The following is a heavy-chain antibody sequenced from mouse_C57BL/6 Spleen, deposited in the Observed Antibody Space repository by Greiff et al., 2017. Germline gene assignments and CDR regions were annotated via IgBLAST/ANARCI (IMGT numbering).Heavy chain of an antibody. D-gene: IGHD1-1*01. CDR2: IYPRSGNT. CDR1: GYTFTSYG. V-gene: IGHV1-81*01. CDR3: ASVISTTSYYFDY. J-gene: IGHJ2*01. Sequence: QSCKASGYTFTSYGISWVKQRTGQGLEWIGEIYPRSGNTYYNEKFKGKATLTADKSSSTADMELRSLTSEDSAVYFCASVISTTSYYFDYWGQGTTLTVSS.